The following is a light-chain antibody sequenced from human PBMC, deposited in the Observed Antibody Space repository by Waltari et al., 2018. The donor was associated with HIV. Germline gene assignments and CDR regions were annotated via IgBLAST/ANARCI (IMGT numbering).Light chain of an antibody. Sequence: QSALTQPPSASGSPGQSVPISCTGTSSDVGAYNYVSWFQQHPGKAPKLMIYDVTKRPSGVPDRFSGSKSGNTASLTVSGLQAEDEADYYCASHAGSKDVFGGGTRLTVL. CDR1: SSDVGAYNY. CDR3: ASHAGSKDV. V-gene: IGLV2-8*01. J-gene: IGLJ2*01. CDR2: DVT.